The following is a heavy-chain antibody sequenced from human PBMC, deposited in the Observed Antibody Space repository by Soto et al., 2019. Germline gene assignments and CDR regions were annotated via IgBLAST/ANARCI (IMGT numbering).Heavy chain of an antibody. V-gene: IGHV4-30-4*01. J-gene: IGHJ6*04. D-gene: IGHD3-10*01. CDR3: ARDQGHYESGSHSVDHYGMDV. Sequence: QVQLQESGPGLVRPSQTLSLTCNVSGDSIRSGDHYWSWVRLPPGKGLEWIGYISHSGNTFYNPSLKSRATMSVDTSKNQSSQKLTSVIVADTAVYYCARDQGHYESGSHSVDHYGMDVWGKGTTVSVIS. CDR1: GDSIRSGDHY. CDR2: ISHSGNT.